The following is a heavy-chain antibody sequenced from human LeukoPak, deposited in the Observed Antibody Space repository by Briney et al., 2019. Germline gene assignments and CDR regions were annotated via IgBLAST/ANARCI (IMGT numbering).Heavy chain of an antibody. CDR2: IYYSGST. CDR1: GGSISSHY. V-gene: IGHV4-59*11. Sequence: SETLSLTCTVSGGSISSHYWSWIRQPPGKGLEWIGYIYYSGSTNYNPSLKSRVTISVDTSKNQFSLKLSSVTAADTAVYYCASSYYHDSSGYYYAGLWGQGTLVTVSS. D-gene: IGHD3-22*01. CDR3: ASSYYHDSSGYYYAGL. J-gene: IGHJ4*02.